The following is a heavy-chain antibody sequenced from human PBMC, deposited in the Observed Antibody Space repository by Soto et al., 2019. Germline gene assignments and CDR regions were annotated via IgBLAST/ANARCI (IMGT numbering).Heavy chain of an antibody. V-gene: IGHV3-48*03. CDR3: ASWIQLRYLPYYYGMDV. D-gene: IGHD5-18*01. CDR2: ISSSGSTI. Sequence: QPGGSLRLSCAASGFTFSSYEMNWVRQAPGKGLEWVSYISSSGSTIYYADSVKGRFTISRDNAKNSLYLQMNSLRAEDTAVYYCASWIQLRYLPYYYGMDVWGQGTTVTVSS. CDR1: GFTFSSYE. J-gene: IGHJ6*02.